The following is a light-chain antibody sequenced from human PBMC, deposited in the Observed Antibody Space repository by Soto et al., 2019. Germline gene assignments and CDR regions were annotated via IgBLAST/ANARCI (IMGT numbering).Light chain of an antibody. CDR1: SSDVGGYNY. V-gene: IGLV2-14*01. Sequence: QSVLTQPASVSGSPGQSITIPCTGTSSDVGGYNYVSWYQQHPGKAPKLIIYEVSNRPSGVSNRFSGSKSGNTASLTISGLQAEDEADYYCSSYTSSSTPVVFGTGTKVTV. CDR3: SSYTSSSTPVV. J-gene: IGLJ1*01. CDR2: EVS.